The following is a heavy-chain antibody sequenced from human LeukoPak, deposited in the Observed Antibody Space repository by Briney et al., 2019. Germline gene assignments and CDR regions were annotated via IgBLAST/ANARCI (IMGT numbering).Heavy chain of an antibody. CDR3: ARVGGDGYNFQPTYFDY. CDR2: INHSGST. J-gene: IGHJ4*02. CDR1: GGSLSSYY. Sequence: LSLSPACYGGSLSSYYYSWGRQPPRKKLEWIGEINHSGSTNYNPSLKSRVTISVDTSKNQFSLKLSSVTAADTAVYYCARVGGDGYNFQPTYFDYWGQGTLVSVSS. V-gene: IGHV4-34*01. D-gene: IGHD5-24*01.